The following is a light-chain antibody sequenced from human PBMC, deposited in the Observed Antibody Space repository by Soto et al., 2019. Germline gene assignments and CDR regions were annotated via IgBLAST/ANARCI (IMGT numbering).Light chain of an antibody. V-gene: IGKV3-15*01. J-gene: IGKJ1*01. CDR3: QQYNNWGT. CDR2: GAS. CDR1: QSVSSN. Sequence: EMVMTQSPATLSVSPGERATLSCRASQSVSSNLVWYQQKPGQAPRLLIYGASTRATGIPARFSGSGSGTEFTLTISSLQSEDSAVYYCQQYNNWGTFGQGTKVQIK.